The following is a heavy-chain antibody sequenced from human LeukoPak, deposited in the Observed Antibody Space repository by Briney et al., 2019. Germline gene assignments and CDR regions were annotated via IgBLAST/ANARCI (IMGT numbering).Heavy chain of an antibody. D-gene: IGHD5-18*01. J-gene: IGHJ4*02. V-gene: IGHV4-59*01. CDR2: VFYSGIT. CDR1: GASFSSYY. Sequence: SETLSLTCSVSGASFSSYYWNWIRQPPGKGLEWIGFVFYSGITNYNPSLKSRVTISVDTSKNQFSLKLSSVTAADTAVYYCARFQRIQLWYPFDYWGQGTLVTVSS. CDR3: ARFQRIQLWYPFDY.